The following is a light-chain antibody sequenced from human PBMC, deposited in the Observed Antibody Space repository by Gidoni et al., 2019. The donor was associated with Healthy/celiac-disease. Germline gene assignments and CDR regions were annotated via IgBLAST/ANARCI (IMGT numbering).Light chain of an antibody. Sequence: EIVLTPSPGTLSLSPGERATLSCRASQSVSSSYLAWYQQKPGQAPRLLIDGASSRATGIPDRFSGSGSGTDFTLTISRLEPEDFAVYYGQQYGSSPRTFGQGTKVEIK. J-gene: IGKJ1*01. CDR2: GAS. CDR1: QSVSSSY. V-gene: IGKV3-20*01. CDR3: QQYGSSPRT.